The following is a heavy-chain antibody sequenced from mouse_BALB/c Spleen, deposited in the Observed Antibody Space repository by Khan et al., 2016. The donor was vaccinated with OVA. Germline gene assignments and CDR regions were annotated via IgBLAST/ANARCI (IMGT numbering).Heavy chain of an antibody. CDR3: ASHLAGSFAY. D-gene: IGHD1-1*01. Sequence: EVHLVESGGDLVKPGGSLKLSCAASGFTFSSYSMSWVRQTPDKRLEWVATISSDGDYTYYPDIVKGRITISRDNAKNTLYLQMSSLKSEDTAVYYCASHLAGSFAYWGQGTLVTVSA. CDR2: ISSDGDYT. V-gene: IGHV5-6*01. J-gene: IGHJ3*01. CDR1: GFTFSSYS.